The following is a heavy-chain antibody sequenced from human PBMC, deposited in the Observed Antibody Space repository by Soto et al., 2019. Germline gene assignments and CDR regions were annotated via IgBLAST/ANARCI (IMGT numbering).Heavy chain of an antibody. CDR1: EGTFNSYA. CDR2: IIPYYNTL. Sequence: QAQVVQSGAEVRKPGSSVKLSCKASEGTFNSYAIAWVRQATGQGLEWMGGIIPYYNTLNYAQKFQDRVTITADDSTNTVYMELRSLRSDDTAVYFCASGASRWYPYFFDSWAQGTLVTVSS. CDR3: ASGASRWYPYFFDS. J-gene: IGHJ4*02. V-gene: IGHV1-69*01. D-gene: IGHD6-13*01.